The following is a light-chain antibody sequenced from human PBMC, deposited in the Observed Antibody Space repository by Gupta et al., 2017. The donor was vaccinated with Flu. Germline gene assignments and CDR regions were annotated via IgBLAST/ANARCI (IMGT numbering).Light chain of an antibody. CDR1: QDIRNT. CDR3: RHDDNYPLT. J-gene: IGKJ4*01. CDR2: TAS. V-gene: IGKV1-6*01. Sequence: AIQMTQSPSSLSASVGDRVTITCRASQDIRNTLGWYQQKPGKAPKLLIYTASTLQSGVPSRFSGSGSERDFTLTISSLQPEDFATYYCRHDDNYPLTFGGGTKVEI.